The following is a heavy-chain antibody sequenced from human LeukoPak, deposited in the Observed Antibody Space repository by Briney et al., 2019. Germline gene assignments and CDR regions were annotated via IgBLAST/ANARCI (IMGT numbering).Heavy chain of an antibody. CDR3: ASAPGSFPYYFDY. V-gene: IGHV4-59*08. D-gene: IGHD1-26*01. CDR2: IYYSGST. J-gene: IGHJ4*02. Sequence: SEPLSLTCTVSGGSISSYYWSWIRQPPGKGLEWIGYIYYSGSTNYNPSLKSRVTISVDTSKNQFSLKLSSVTAADTAVYYCASAPGSFPYYFDYWGQGTLVTVSS. CDR1: GGSISSYY.